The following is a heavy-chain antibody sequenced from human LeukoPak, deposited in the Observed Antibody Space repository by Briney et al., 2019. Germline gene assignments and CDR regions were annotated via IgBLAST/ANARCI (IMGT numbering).Heavy chain of an antibody. Sequence: SVKVSCKASGGTFSSYAISWVRQATGQGLEWMGGILPVLGTANYAQRFQGRVTITTDESTSTAYMELSSLRSEDTAVYFCARARGRAMREGRATPGFYYYMDVWGKGTTVTVSS. CDR3: ARARGRAMREGRATPGFYYYMDV. CDR1: GGTFSSYA. CDR2: ILPVLGTA. V-gene: IGHV1-69*05. J-gene: IGHJ6*03. D-gene: IGHD2-2*01.